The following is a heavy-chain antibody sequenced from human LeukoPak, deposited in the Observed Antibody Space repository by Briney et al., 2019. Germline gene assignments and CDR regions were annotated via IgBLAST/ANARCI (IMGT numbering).Heavy chain of an antibody. D-gene: IGHD6-13*01. CDR1: GFTFSSYW. J-gene: IGHJ4*02. CDR2: INSDGSST. V-gene: IGHV3-74*01. Sequence: GGSLRLSCAASGFTFSSYWMHWVRQAPGKGLVWVSRINSDGSSTSYADSVKGRFTISRDNAKNTLYLQMNSLRAEDTAVYYCAREWSVAGPALTDYWGQGTLVTVSS. CDR3: AREWSVAGPALTDY.